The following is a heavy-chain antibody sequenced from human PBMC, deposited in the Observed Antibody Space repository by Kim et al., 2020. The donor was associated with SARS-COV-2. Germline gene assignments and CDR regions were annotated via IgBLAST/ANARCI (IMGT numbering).Heavy chain of an antibody. D-gene: IGHD3-10*01. V-gene: IGHV4-39*06. CDR1: GGSISSSSYC. CDR2: MHYSGST. CDR3: AQKTRSGTGRGFFNS. Sequence: SETLSLTCTVSGGSISSSSYCWDWIRQPPGKGLEWIGNMHYSGSTYYNASLRSRLTISLDTSKNQFALKLSSVTAADTAVYYCAQKTRSGTGRGFFNSWGQGALVTVSS. J-gene: IGHJ4*02.